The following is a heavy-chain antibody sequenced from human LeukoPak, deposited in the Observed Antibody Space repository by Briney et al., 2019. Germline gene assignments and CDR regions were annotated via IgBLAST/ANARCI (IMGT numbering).Heavy chain of an antibody. CDR1: GFTFSDYY. D-gene: IGHD3-3*01. J-gene: IGHJ6*03. CDR2: ISSSGSTI. CDR3: ARDCAYYDFWSGYPYYYMDV. V-gene: IGHV3-11*04. Sequence: GGSLRLSCAASGFTFSDYYTSWIRQAPGKGLEWVSYISSSGSTIYYADSVKGRFTISRDNAKNSLYLQMNSLRAEDTAVYYCARDCAYYDFWSGYPYYYMDVWGKGTTVTVSS.